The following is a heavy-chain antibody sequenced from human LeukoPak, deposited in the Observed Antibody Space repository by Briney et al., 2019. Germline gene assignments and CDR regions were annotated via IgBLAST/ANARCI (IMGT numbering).Heavy chain of an antibody. V-gene: IGHV3-21*01. D-gene: IGHD6-19*01. J-gene: IGHJ4*02. CDR3: ARPSRSGYSTGWPDY. Sequence: PGGSLRLSCAASGFTFSTYTMHWVRQAPGKGLEWVSCIDISCTSMYYADSVKGRFTISRDNAKNSLFLQMHSLRAEDTAVYYCARPSRSGYSTGWPDYWGQGTLVTVSS. CDR1: GFTFSTYT. CDR2: IDISCTSM.